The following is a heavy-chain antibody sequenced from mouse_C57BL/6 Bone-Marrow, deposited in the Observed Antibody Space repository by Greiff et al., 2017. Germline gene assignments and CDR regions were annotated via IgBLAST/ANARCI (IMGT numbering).Heavy chain of an antibody. V-gene: IGHV1-52*01. CDR3: ARSGVYYGNYGGFAY. CDR2: IDPSDSET. D-gene: IGHD2-1*01. Sequence: VQLQQPGAELVRPGSSVKLSCKASGYTFTSYWMHWVKQRPIQGLEWIGNIDPSDSETHYNQKFKDKATLTVDKSSSTAYMQLSSLTSEDSAVYYCARSGVYYGNYGGFAYWGQGTLVTVSA. J-gene: IGHJ3*01. CDR1: GYTFTSYW.